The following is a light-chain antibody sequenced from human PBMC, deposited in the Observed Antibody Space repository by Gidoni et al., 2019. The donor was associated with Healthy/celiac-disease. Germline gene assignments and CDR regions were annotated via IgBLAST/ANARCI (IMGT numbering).Light chain of an antibody. CDR1: SSDVGGYNY. V-gene: IGLV2-14*03. Sequence: QSALTQPASVSGSPGQSLTNSCTGTSSDVGGYNYVFWYQQQPGKAPKLMIYDVSNRPSVVSNRFSGSKSGNTASLTISGLQAEDEADYYCSSYTSSSTLGVFGGGTKLTVL. CDR2: DVS. J-gene: IGLJ3*02. CDR3: SSYTSSSTLGV.